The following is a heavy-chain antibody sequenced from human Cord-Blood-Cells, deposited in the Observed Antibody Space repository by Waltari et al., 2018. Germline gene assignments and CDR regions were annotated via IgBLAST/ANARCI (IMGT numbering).Heavy chain of an antibody. D-gene: IGHD4-17*01. CDR3: ARESFSDYGPSLFDY. CDR1: GYTFTSYY. J-gene: IGHJ4*02. CDR2: INPSGGST. Sequence: QVQLVQSGAEVKKPGASVKVSCKASGYTFTSYYMHWMRQAPGQGLEWMGIINPSGGSTSYAQKFQGRVTMTRDTSTSTVYMELSSLRSEDTAVYYCARESFSDYGPSLFDYWGQGTLVTVSS. V-gene: IGHV1-46*01.